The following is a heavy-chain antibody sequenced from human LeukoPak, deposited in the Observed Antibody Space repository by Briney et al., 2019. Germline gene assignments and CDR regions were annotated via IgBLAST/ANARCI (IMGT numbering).Heavy chain of an antibody. CDR3: AKDFEDRGYYYDSSGYYYKY. J-gene: IGHJ4*02. V-gene: IGHV3-53*01. CDR2: IYSGGST. CDR1: GFTDSSNY. Sequence: PGGSLRLSCAASGFTDSSNYMSWVRQAPGKGLEWVSVIYSGGSTYYADSVKGRFTISRDNSKNTLYLQMNSLRAEDTAVYYCAKDFEDRGYYYDSSGYYYKYWGQGTLVTVSS. D-gene: IGHD3-22*01.